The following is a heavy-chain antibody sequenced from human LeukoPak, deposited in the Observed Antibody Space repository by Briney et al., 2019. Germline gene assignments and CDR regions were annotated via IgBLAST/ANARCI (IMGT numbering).Heavy chain of an antibody. D-gene: IGHD4-23*01. Sequence: PGGSLRLSCAASGFTFSSYGMHWVRQAPGTGLEWVAFIRYDGSNKYYADSVKGRFTISRDNSKNTLYLQMNSLRAEDTAVYYCAKTPLRWLNWFDPWGQGTLVTVSS. CDR2: IRYDGSNK. CDR1: GFTFSSYG. J-gene: IGHJ5*02. CDR3: AKTPLRWLNWFDP. V-gene: IGHV3-30*02.